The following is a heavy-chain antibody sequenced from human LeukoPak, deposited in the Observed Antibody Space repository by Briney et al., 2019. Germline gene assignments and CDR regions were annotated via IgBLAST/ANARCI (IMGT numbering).Heavy chain of an antibody. CDR2: ISTYNDHT. V-gene: IGHV1-18*01. J-gene: IGHJ4*02. CDR1: GYTFTTYG. Sequence: ASVTGCCKAAGYTFTTYGISWVRAAPGQGLVGLGWISTYNDHTNYAQNLQGRVTMTTETSTSTTYIELRSLRYDDTAVYYCAREMRQYYGSGDYWGQGTLVTVSS. CDR3: AREMRQYYGSGDY. D-gene: IGHD3-10*01.